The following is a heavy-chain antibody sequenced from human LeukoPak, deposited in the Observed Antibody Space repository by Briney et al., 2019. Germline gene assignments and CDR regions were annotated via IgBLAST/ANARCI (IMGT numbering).Heavy chain of an antibody. CDR1: GYTFTSYY. D-gene: IGHD3-3*01. V-gene: IGHV1-46*01. CDR3: ARDTLAREWLFPYYYYYYMDV. CDR2: INPSGGST. Sequence: ASVKVSCKASGYTFTSYYMHWVRQAPGQGLEWMGIINPSGGSTSYAQKFQGRVTMTRDTSTSTVYMELSSLRSEDTAVYYCARDTLAREWLFPYYYYYYMDVWGKGTTVTVSS. J-gene: IGHJ6*03.